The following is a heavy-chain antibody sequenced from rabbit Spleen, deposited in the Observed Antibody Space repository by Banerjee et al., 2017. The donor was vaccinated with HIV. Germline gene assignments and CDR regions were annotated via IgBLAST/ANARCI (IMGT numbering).Heavy chain of an antibody. V-gene: IGHV1S45*01. J-gene: IGHJ4*01. Sequence: QEQPEESGGDLVKPEGSLTLTCTASGFTLSSNYWIYWVRQAPGKGLEWISCIGTGSGTTYYARWAKGRFTISKTSSTTVTLQMTSLTAADTATYFCARDLTDIIGWNFGWWGQGTLVTVS. CDR1: GFTLSSNYW. CDR2: IGTGSGTT. D-gene: IGHD1-1*01. CDR3: ARDLTDIIGWNFGW.